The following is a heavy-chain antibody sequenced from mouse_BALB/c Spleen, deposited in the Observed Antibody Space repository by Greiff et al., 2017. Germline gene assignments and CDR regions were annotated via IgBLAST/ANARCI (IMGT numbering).Heavy chain of an antibody. Sequence: EVQLQQSGPELVKPGASVKMSCKASGYTFTSYVMHWVKQKPGQGLEWIGYINPYNDGTKYNEKFKGKATLTSDKSSSTAYMELSSLTSEDSAVYYCARHYRYDATAFDYWGQGTTLTVSS. J-gene: IGHJ2*01. CDR1: GYTFTSYV. CDR3: ARHYRYDATAFDY. CDR2: INPYNDGT. D-gene: IGHD2-14*01. V-gene: IGHV1-14*01.